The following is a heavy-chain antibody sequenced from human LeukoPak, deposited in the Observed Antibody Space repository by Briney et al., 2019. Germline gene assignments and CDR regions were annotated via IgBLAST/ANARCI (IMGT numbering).Heavy chain of an antibody. D-gene: IGHD2-15*01. J-gene: IGHJ4*02. CDR3: ANTVALPSFDY. CDR1: GITLSNYG. V-gene: IGHV3-23*01. CDR2: ISGSGGST. Sequence: GGSLRLSCAVSGITLSNYGMTWVRQAPGKGLEWVSAISGSGGSTYYADSVKGRFTISRDNSKNTLYLQMNSLRAEDTAVYYCANTVALPSFDYWGQGTLVTVSS.